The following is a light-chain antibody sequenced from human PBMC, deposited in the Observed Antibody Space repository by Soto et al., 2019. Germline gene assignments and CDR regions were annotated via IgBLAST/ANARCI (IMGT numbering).Light chain of an antibody. CDR3: QHYGSSPRRT. CDR1: QTISGSL. J-gene: IGKJ1*01. Sequence: EIVLTQSPGTLSLSPGDSATLSCRASQTISGSLLAWYQHKRGQAPRLLIYGASTRATGIPDRFSGSGSGTDFTPTISRLEPEDFAVYYCQHYGSSPRRTFGQGTKVDIK. V-gene: IGKV3-20*01. CDR2: GAS.